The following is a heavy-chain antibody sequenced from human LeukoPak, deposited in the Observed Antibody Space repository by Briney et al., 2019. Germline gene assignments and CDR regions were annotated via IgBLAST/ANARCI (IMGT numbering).Heavy chain of an antibody. D-gene: IGHD3-10*01. V-gene: IGHV4-59*01. Sequence: SETLSLTCTVSGGSISSYYWSWIRQPPGKGLEWVGHIYYLGSTNYSPSLKSRVTISIDTSKNYFSLKLNSVIAADTAVYYCARDRPGSYWYFDLWGRGTLVTVSS. J-gene: IGHJ2*01. CDR2: IYYLGST. CDR3: ARDRPGSYWYFDL. CDR1: GGSISSYY.